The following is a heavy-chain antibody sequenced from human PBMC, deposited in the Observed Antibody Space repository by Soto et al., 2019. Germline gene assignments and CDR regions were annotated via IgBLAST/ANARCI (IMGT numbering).Heavy chain of an antibody. V-gene: IGHV1-46*01. CDR3: ARVGDYGGYSELCDF. J-gene: IGHJ4*02. D-gene: IGHD4-17*01. CDR1: GYSFTSHY. CDR2: INPSGGDT. Sequence: ASVKVSCKASGYSFTSHYMHWVRQAPGQGLEWVGVINPSGGDTVYAQKFQGRVTMTRDTSTSTVYMDLSSLRSEDTAVYYCARVGDYGGYSELCDFWGQGTLVTVSS.